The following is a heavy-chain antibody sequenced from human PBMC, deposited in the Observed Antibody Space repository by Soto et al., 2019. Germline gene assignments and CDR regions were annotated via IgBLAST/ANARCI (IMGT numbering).Heavy chain of an antibody. CDR1: GYTFTGYY. V-gene: IGHV1-2*04. D-gene: IGHD3-9*01. J-gene: IGHJ6*02. Sequence: ASVKVSCKASGYTFTGYYMHWVRQAPGQGLEWMGWINPNSGGTNYAQKFQGWVTMTRDTSISTAYMELSRLRSDDTAVYYCARETNYDILTGLGPYGMDVWGQGTTVTFSS. CDR3: ARETNYDILTGLGPYGMDV. CDR2: INPNSGGT.